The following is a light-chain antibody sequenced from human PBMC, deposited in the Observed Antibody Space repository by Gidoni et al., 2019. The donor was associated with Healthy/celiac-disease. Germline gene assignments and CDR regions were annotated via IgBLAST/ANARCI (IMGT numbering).Light chain of an antibody. CDR1: SSDVGGYNY. CDR2: DVS. CDR3: CSYAGSYTLGV. J-gene: IGLJ3*02. Sequence: QPLSVSGSPGQSVTISCTGTSSDVGGYNYVSWYQQHPGKAPKLMIYDVSKRPSGVPDRFSGSTSGNTASLTISGLQAEDEADYYCCSYAGSYTLGVFGGGTKLTVL. V-gene: IGLV2-11*01.